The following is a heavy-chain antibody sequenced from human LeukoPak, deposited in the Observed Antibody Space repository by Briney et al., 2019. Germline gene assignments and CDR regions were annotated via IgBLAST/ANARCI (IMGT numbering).Heavy chain of an antibody. CDR1: GGSISSGNYY. D-gene: IGHD3-10*01. V-gene: IGHV4-39*01. Sequence: PSETLPLTCTVSGGSISSGNYYWGWIRQPPGKALEWIGSIYYTGSTNYNPSLKSRVTISVDTSKNQFSLKLRSVTAADTAVYYCARRYYYDSGSYLYFFDFWGQGTLVTVSS. J-gene: IGHJ4*02. CDR3: ARRYYYDSGSYLYFFDF. CDR2: IYYTGST.